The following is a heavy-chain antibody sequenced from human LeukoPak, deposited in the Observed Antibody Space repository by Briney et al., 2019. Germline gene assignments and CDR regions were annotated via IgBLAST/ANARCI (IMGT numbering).Heavy chain of an antibody. CDR2: ITEDGSET. Sequence: GGSLRLSCAASGFPFTSYWMSWAREAPGKGLRWVASITEDGSETYYVDSVKGRFTISRDNAKNSLYLQMNSLRAEDTAVYYYARGAYSSSSDHWRQGTLVTVSS. CDR3: ARGAYSSSSDH. J-gene: IGHJ4*02. CDR1: GFPFTSYW. D-gene: IGHD6-6*01. V-gene: IGHV3-7*05.